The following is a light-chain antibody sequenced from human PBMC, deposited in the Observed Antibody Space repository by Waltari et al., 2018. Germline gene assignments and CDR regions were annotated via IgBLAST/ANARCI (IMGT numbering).Light chain of an antibody. CDR2: GTY. V-gene: IGKV3-15*01. Sequence: EIVMPQYPATLSVSPGERATLYCRASQSVSSNLAWYQQRPGQAPRLLIYGTYIRATGIPARFSGSGSETEFTLTISSIQSEDFAVYYCQQYNYWPPNTFGQGTKLEIK. CDR3: QQYNYWPPNT. CDR1: QSVSSN. J-gene: IGKJ2*01.